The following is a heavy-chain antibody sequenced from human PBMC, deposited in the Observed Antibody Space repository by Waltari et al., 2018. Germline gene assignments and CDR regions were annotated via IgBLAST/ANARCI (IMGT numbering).Heavy chain of an antibody. CDR2: IIPIFGTA. D-gene: IGHD3-22*01. V-gene: IGHV1-69*01. J-gene: IGHJ4*02. CDR3: ARSPITMIVVVITLYFDY. Sequence: QVQLVQSGAEVKKPGSSVKVSCKASGGTFSSYALSWVRQAPGQGLEWMGGIIPIFGTANYAQKFQGRVTITADESTSTAYMELSSLRSEDTAVYYCARSPITMIVVVITLYFDYWGQGTLVTVSS. CDR1: GGTFSSYA.